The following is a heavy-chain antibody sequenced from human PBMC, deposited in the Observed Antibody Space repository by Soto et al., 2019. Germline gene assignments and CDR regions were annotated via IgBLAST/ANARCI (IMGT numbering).Heavy chain of an antibody. Sequence: GGSLRLSCAASGFTFSSYGMHWVRQAPGKGLEWVAVIWYDGSNKYYADSVKGRFTISRDNSKNTLYLQMNSLRAEDTAVYYCARDQTGPYGMDVWGQGTTVTVSS. V-gene: IGHV3-33*01. CDR2: IWYDGSNK. CDR1: GFTFSSYG. CDR3: ARDQTGPYGMDV. J-gene: IGHJ6*02.